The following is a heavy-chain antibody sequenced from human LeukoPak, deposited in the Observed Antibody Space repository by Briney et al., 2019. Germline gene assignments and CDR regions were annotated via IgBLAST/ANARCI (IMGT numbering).Heavy chain of an antibody. Sequence: PGVSLRLSCAASGFTFSSYAMHWVRQAPGKGLEYVSAISSNGGSTYYANSVKGRFTISRDNSKNTLYLQMGSLRAEDMAVYYCARSPITMVRGVITTTFDYWGQGTLVTVSS. J-gene: IGHJ4*02. D-gene: IGHD3-10*01. CDR2: ISSNGGST. CDR3: ARSPITMVRGVITTTFDY. V-gene: IGHV3-64*01. CDR1: GFTFSSYA.